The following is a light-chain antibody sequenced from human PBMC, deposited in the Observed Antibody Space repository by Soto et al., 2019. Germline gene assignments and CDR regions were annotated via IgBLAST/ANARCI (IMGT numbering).Light chain of an antibody. Sequence: QPVLTQPPSASGTPGQRVTISCSGSSSNIGSNTVNWYQQLPGTAPKLLIYSNNQRPSGVPDRFSGSKSGTSASLAICGLQSEDEADYYCAAWDDSLNGVVFGGGTKVTVL. CDR2: SNN. V-gene: IGLV1-44*01. J-gene: IGLJ2*01. CDR3: AAWDDSLNGVV. CDR1: SSNIGSNT.